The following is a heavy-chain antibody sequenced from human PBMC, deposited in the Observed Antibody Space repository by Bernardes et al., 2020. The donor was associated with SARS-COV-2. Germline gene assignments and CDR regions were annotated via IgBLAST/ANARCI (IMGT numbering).Heavy chain of an antibody. D-gene: IGHD3-10*01. Sequence: GGSLRLSCAASGFTFSSYGMHWVRQAPGKGLEWVAVISYDGSNKYYADSVKGRFTISRDNSKNTLYLQMNSLRAEDTAVYYCAKGGVSVLWFGELSGTIDYWGQGTLVTVSS. CDR1: GFTFSSYG. J-gene: IGHJ4*02. CDR2: ISYDGSNK. CDR3: AKGGVSVLWFGELSGTIDY. V-gene: IGHV3-30*18.